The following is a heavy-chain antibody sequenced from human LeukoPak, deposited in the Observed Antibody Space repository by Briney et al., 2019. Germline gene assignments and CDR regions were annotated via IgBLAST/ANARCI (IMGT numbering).Heavy chain of an antibody. Sequence: GGSLRLSFALSGFTVSSNYMSWVRQAPGKGLEWVSVIYSGTNTYYADSVKGRFIISRDNPKNMLYLQMNSLRAEDTAVYYCARVASGTLDYWGQGTLVTVSS. CDR3: ARVASGTLDY. V-gene: IGHV3-53*01. J-gene: IGHJ4*02. D-gene: IGHD6-25*01. CDR2: IYSGTNT. CDR1: GFTVSSNY.